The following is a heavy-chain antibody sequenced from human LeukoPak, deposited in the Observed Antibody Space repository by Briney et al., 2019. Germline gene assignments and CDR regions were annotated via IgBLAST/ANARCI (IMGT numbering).Heavy chain of an antibody. CDR2: ISGRDGST. Sequence: PGGSLRLSCAASGFTFSSSAMSWVRQAPGKGLEWVSGISGRDGSTYYADSVEGRFTISRDNSKNTLYLQMNSLRAEDTAVYYCAKAGSIRFDYWGQGTLVTVSS. J-gene: IGHJ4*02. CDR1: GFTFSSSA. CDR3: AKAGSIRFDY. V-gene: IGHV3-23*01. D-gene: IGHD1-26*01.